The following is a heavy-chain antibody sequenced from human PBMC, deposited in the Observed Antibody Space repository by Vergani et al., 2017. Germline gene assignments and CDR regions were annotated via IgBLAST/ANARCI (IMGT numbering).Heavy chain of an antibody. V-gene: IGHV5-10-1*03. CDR1: GYSFTSYW. CDR2: IDPSDSYN. J-gene: IGHJ4*02. CDR3: ARHGELGRWRYSFDY. Sequence: EVQLVQSGAEVKKPGESLRISCKGSGYSFTSYWISWVRQMPGKGLEWMGRIDPSDSYNNYRPSFQGHVTISADKYISTAYLQWSSRRASCTAMYYCARHGELGRWRYSFDYWGQGTLVTVSS. D-gene: IGHD1-26*01.